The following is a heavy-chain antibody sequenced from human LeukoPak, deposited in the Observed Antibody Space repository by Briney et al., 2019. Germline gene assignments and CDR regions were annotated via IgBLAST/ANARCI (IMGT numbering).Heavy chain of an antibody. CDR2: ISSSRNYI. CDR1: GFTFNSYN. J-gene: IGHJ4*02. V-gene: IGHV3-21*01. D-gene: IGHD1-20*01. CDR3: ARLITAPYYFDY. Sequence: GGSLRLSCAASGFTFNSYNMNWVRQAPGKGLEWVSSISSSRNYIYYADSVKGRFTISRDNAKNSLYLQMNSLRAEDTAVYYRARLITAPYYFDYWGQGTLVTVSS.